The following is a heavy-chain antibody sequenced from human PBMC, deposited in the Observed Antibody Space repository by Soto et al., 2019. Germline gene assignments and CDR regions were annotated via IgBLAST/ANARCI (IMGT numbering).Heavy chain of an antibody. CDR3: AKEAVVVPAAIVHNWFDP. D-gene: IGHD2-2*02. CDR1: GFTFSSYA. J-gene: IGHJ5*02. V-gene: IGHV3-23*01. Sequence: GGSLRLSCAASGFTFSSYAMSWVRQAPGKGLEWVSAISGSGGSTYYADSVKGRFTISRDNSKNTLYLQMNSLRAEDTAVYYCAKEAVVVPAAIVHNWFDPWGQGTLVTVSS. CDR2: ISGSGGST.